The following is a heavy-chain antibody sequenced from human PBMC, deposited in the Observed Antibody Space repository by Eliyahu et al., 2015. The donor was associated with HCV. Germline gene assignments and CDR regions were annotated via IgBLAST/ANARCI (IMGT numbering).Heavy chain of an antibody. CDR1: GFTFSXYG. CDR3: AKDRWHENYDILGYFDS. V-gene: IGHV3-30*18. J-gene: IGHJ4*02. D-gene: IGHD3-9*01. Sequence: QVQLVESGGGVVXPGRSLRLXCAASGFTFSXYGMHWVRQAPGKGLEWVAVISYDGSHKYYADSVKGRFTISRDNSNNTLYLQMSSLKAEDTAVYYCAKDRWHENYDILGYFDSWGQGTLVTVSS. CDR2: ISYDGSHK.